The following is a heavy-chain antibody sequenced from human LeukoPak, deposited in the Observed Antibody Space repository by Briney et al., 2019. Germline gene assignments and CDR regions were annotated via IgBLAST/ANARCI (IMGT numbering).Heavy chain of an antibody. V-gene: IGHV4-34*01. J-gene: IGHJ4*02. CDR3: ARHRFGESPDY. CDR1: GGSFGGYY. Sequence: SETLSLTCAVYGGSFGGYYWSWIRQPPGKGLEWIGEINHSGSTNYNPSLKSRVTISVDTSKNQFSLKLSSVTAADTAVYYCARHRFGESPDYWGQGTLVTVSS. D-gene: IGHD3-10*01. CDR2: INHSGST.